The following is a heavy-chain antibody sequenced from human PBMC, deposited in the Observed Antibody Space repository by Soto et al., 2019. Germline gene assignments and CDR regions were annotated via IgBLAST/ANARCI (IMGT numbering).Heavy chain of an antibody. J-gene: IGHJ6*03. CDR3: ARGAAVADWDYYYYMDV. V-gene: IGHV3-33*01. CDR2: IWYDGSNK. D-gene: IGHD6-19*01. Sequence: QVQLVESGGGVVQPGRSLRLSCAASGFTFSSYGMHWVRQAPGKGLEWVAVIWYDGSNKYYADSVKGRFTISRDNSKNTLYLQMNSLRAEDTAVYYCARGAAVADWDYYYYMDVWGKGTTVTVSS. CDR1: GFTFSSYG.